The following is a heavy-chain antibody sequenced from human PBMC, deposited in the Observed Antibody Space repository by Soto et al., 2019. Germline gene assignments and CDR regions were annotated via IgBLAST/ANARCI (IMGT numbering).Heavy chain of an antibody. CDR2: INHSGST. D-gene: IGHD3-3*01. V-gene: IGHV4-39*07. CDR1: GGSVSSGSYY. Sequence: SETLSLTCTASGGSVSSGSYYWSRIRQPPGKGLEWIGEINHSGSTNYSPSLKSRVTILVDTSKNQFSLQLSSVTAADTAMYYCARGDFAWEPSTDYWGQGTLVTVSS. J-gene: IGHJ4*02. CDR3: ARGDFAWEPSTDY.